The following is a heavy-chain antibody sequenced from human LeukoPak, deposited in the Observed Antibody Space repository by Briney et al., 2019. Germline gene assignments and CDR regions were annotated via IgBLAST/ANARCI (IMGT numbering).Heavy chain of an antibody. V-gene: IGHV3-15*01. D-gene: IGHD2-8*01. CDR1: GFTFSNAW. CDR2: IKSKTDGGTT. Sequence: GGSLRLSCAASGFTFSNAWMNWVRQAPGKGLEWVGRIKSKTDGGTTDYAAPVKGRFTISRDDSKNTLYLQMNSLKTEDTAVYYCTTGILRYCTNGVCFNDYWGQGTLVTVSS. J-gene: IGHJ4*02. CDR3: TTGILRYCTNGVCFNDY.